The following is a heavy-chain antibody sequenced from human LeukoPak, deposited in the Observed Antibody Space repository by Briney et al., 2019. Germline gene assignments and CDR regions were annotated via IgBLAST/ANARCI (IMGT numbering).Heavy chain of an antibody. Sequence: PGGSLRLSCAASGFTFSSYEMNWVRQAPGKGLEWVSYISSSGSTIYYADSVKGRFTISRDNAKNSLYLQMNSLRAEDTAVYYCAKWGSYYESNGYPDYWGQGTLVTVSS. V-gene: IGHV3-48*03. CDR3: AKWGSYYESNGYPDY. CDR1: GFTFSSYE. D-gene: IGHD3-10*01. CDR2: ISSSGSTI. J-gene: IGHJ4*02.